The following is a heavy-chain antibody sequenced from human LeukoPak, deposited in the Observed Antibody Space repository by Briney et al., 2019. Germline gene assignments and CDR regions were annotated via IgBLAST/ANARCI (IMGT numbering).Heavy chain of an antibody. Sequence: GGSLRLSCAASRFTFSSYAMSWVRQAPGKGLEWVSAISGSGGSTYYADSVKGRFTISRDNSKNTLYLQMNSLRAEDTAVYYCVKDPFTVTTQGYWGQGTLVTVSS. J-gene: IGHJ4*02. D-gene: IGHD4-17*01. V-gene: IGHV3-23*01. CDR1: RFTFSSYA. CDR2: ISGSGGST. CDR3: VKDPFTVTTQGY.